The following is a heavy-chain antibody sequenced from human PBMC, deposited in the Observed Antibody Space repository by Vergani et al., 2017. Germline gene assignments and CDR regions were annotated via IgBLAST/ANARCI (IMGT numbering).Heavy chain of an antibody. CDR3: ARAYDILTGHYYYYGMDV. D-gene: IGHD3-9*01. J-gene: IGHJ6*02. CDR2: ISSSSSYI. V-gene: IGHV3-21*02. CDR1: GFTFNHYA. Sequence: EVQLLESGGDLVQPGGSLRLSCAASGFTFNHYAMNWVRQAPGKGLEWVSSISSSSSYIYYADSVKGRFTISRDNAKNSLYLQMNSLRAEDTAVYYCARAYDILTGHYYYYGMDVWGQGP.